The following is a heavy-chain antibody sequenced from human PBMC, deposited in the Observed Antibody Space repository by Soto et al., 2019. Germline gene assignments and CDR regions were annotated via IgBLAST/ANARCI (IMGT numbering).Heavy chain of an antibody. Sequence: QVQLVESGGGLVKPGGSLRLSCAASGFSFSDYYMTWIRQAPGKGLEWLSYISSSGYPIYYADSVKGRFTISRDNAKNSVDQQMNSLRAEDTAVYYCARDIRCFWNGYYSRYDYYGMDVWGQGTTVTVYS. J-gene: IGHJ6*02. CDR1: GFSFSDYY. CDR3: ARDIRCFWNGYYSRYDYYGMDV. CDR2: ISSSGYPI. V-gene: IGHV3-11*01. D-gene: IGHD3-3*01.